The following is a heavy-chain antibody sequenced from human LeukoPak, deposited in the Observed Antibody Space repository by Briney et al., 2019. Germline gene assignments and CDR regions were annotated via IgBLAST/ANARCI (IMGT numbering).Heavy chain of an antibody. D-gene: IGHD3-22*01. Sequence: SETLSLTCTVSGGSISSYYWSWIRQPPEKGLEWIGYIYYSGSTNYNPSLKSRVTISVDTSKNQFSLKLSSVTAADTAVYYCARLGHTYYYDSSGYLFDYWGQGTLVTVSS. J-gene: IGHJ4*02. CDR1: GGSISSYY. CDR2: IYYSGST. CDR3: ARLGHTYYYDSSGYLFDY. V-gene: IGHV4-59*08.